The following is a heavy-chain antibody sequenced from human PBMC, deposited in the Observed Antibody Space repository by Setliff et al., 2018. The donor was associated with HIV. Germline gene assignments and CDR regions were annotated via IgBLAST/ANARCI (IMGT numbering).Heavy chain of an antibody. J-gene: IGHJ4*02. CDR1: GGFISSGSYY. CDR2: IHTSGST. CDR3: ARDWGYIAATPDY. Sequence: SETLSLTCTVSGGFISSGSYYWSWIRQPAGKGLEWIGRIHTSGSTNYNPSLKSRVTISVDTSKNQFSLNLSIVAAADTAIYYCARDWGYIAATPDYWGQGTRVTVSS. V-gene: IGHV4-61*02. D-gene: IGHD5-12*01.